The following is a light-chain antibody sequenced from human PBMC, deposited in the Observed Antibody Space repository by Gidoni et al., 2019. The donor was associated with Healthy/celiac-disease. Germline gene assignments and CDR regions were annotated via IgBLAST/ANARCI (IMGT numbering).Light chain of an antibody. V-gene: IGKV3-20*01. J-gene: IGKJ2*01. CDR1: QSVSSSY. CDR2: GAS. Sequence: EIVLPQSPGTLSLFPGERATLSCRASQSVSSSYLAWYQQKPGQATRLLIYGASSRATGIPDRFRGSGSGTDFTLNISRLEPEDFAEYYCQQYGSSPGTFGQXTKLEIK. CDR3: QQYGSSPGT.